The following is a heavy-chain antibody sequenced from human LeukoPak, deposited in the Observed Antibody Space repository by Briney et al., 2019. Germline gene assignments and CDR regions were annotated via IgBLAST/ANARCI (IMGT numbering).Heavy chain of an antibody. Sequence: SETMSLTCAVYGGSFSGYYWSWIRQPPGKGLEWIGEINHSGSTNYHPSLKSRVTISVDTSKNQFSLKLSSVTAADTAVYYCARGPRLFRYYGMDVWGQGTTVTVSS. J-gene: IGHJ6*02. V-gene: IGHV4-34*01. CDR3: ARGPRLFRYYGMDV. CDR2: INHSGST. D-gene: IGHD4/OR15-4a*01. CDR1: GGSFSGYY.